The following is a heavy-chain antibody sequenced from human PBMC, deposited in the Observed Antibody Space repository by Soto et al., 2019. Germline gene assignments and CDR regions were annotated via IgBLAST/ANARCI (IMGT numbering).Heavy chain of an antibody. CDR2: IWYDGSNK. V-gene: IGHV3-33*01. Sequence: QVQLVESGGGVVQPGRSLRLSCAASGFTFSSYGIHWVRQAPGKGLEWVAVIWYDGSNKYYADSMKGRFTISRDNSKNTVHLQMNSLKAEDTAEYHCARDWNGMDVWGQGTTVTVSS. CDR3: ARDWNGMDV. D-gene: IGHD3-3*01. CDR1: GFTFSSYG. J-gene: IGHJ6*02.